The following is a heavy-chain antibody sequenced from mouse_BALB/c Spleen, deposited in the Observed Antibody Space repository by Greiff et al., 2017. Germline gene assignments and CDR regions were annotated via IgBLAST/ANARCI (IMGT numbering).Heavy chain of an antibody. V-gene: IGHV14-1*02. CDR2: IDPENGNT. J-gene: IGHJ4*01. CDR1: GFNIKDYY. D-gene: IGHD2-1*01. Sequence: EVQLQQSGAELVRSGASVKLSCTASGFNIKDYYMHWVKQRPEQGLEWIGWIDPENGNTIYDPKFQGKASITADTSSNTAYLQLSSLTSEDTAVYYCAILLSMDYWGQGTSVTVSS. CDR3: AILLSMDY.